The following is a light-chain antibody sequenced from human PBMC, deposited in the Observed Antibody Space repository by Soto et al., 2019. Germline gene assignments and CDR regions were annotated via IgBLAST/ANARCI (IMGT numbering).Light chain of an antibody. Sequence: QAALTQPASGSGCPGQSITISCTGTSSDVGLYDYVSWYQQHPGKAPQRMIYAVSNRPSGVSNRFSASKSGNTASLFISGLQAEDEADYYCSSYTSDSSYVFASATKVTVL. CDR2: AVS. V-gene: IGLV2-14*01. CDR3: SSYTSDSSYV. J-gene: IGLJ1*01. CDR1: SSDVGLYDY.